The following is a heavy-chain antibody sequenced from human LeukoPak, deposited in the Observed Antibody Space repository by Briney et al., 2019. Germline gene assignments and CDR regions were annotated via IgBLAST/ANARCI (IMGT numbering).Heavy chain of an antibody. V-gene: IGHV1-2*04. CDR1: GYTFTVYY. D-gene: IGHD6-19*01. CDR2: INPNSGGN. Sequence: ASVTVSCTASGYTFTVYYMHWVRQATGQGLEWVGWINPNSGGNNYAQKIQGWVTRTSDTSITTAYIELSRLRSDDTAVYYCARDSASSCWSSYYYYGMDVWGQGTTVTVSS. J-gene: IGHJ6*02. CDR3: ARDSASSCWSSYYYYGMDV.